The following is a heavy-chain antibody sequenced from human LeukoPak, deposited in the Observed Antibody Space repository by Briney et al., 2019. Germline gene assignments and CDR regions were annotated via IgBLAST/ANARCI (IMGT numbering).Heavy chain of an antibody. J-gene: IGHJ3*02. CDR2: IRYDGTNK. V-gene: IGHV3-30*02. D-gene: IGHD3-10*01. CDR1: GITFSRNG. CDR3: AKDYGLESHYGDAFDI. Sequence: GGSLRPSFVASGITFSRNGMHWVRQAPGKGLEWVAFIRYDGTNKYYVDSVKGRFTISRDNSKNTLYLQMNRLRVEDTAVYHCAKDYGLESHYGDAFDIWGQGTMVTVSS.